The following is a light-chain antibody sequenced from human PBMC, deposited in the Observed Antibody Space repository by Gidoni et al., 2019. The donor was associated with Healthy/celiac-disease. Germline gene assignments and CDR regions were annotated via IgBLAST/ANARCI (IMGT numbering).Light chain of an antibody. CDR3: QQYNSYPYT. CDR1: QSISSW. CDR2: KAS. V-gene: IGKV1-5*03. Sequence: DIQMTQSPSTLSASVGDRVTITCRASQSISSWLAWYQQKPGKAPKLLIYKASSLESGVPSRFSGSGSGTEFTLTSSSLQPDDFATYYCQQYNSYPYTFGHGTKLEIK. J-gene: IGKJ2*01.